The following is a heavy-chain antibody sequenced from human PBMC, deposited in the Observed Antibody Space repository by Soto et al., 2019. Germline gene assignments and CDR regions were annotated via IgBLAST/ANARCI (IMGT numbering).Heavy chain of an antibody. V-gene: IGHV3-23*01. D-gene: IGHD3-10*02. Sequence: GGSLILSCSTSGINFRSHAMGWVRQTPGKALEWVSGISAGGGTTYYADSVKGRFTISTDTSNNILSLQMNSLRAEDTALYYCAGRPGSSPMYFDYWGPGTQVTVSS. CDR3: AGRPGSSPMYFDY. CDR2: ISAGGGTT. CDR1: GINFRSHA. J-gene: IGHJ5*01.